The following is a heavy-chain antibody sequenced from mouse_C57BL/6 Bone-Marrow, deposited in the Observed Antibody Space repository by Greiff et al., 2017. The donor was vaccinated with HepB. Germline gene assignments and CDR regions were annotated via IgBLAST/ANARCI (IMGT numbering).Heavy chain of an antibody. Sequence: VQLQQSGAELAKPGASVKLSCKASGYTFTSYWMHWVKQRPGQGLEWIGYINPSSGYTKYNQKFKDKATLTADKSSSTAYMQLSSLTYEDSAVYYGANDVGGYDYAMDYWGQGTSVTVSS. V-gene: IGHV1-7*01. CDR3: ANDVGGYDYAMDY. J-gene: IGHJ4*01. CDR1: GYTFTSYW. CDR2: INPSSGYT. D-gene: IGHD2-2*01.